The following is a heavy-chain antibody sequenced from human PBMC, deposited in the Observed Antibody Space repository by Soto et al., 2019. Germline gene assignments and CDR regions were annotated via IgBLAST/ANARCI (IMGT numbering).Heavy chain of an antibody. J-gene: IGHJ4*02. Sequence: QVQLVQSGAEVKKPGSSVKVSCKASGGTFSSYAIGWVRQAPGQVLEWMGGIIPIFGTANYAQKFQGRVTITADESTSTAYMELSSLRSEDTDVYYCARAHSGYYCAYFAYWGQGTLVTVSS. CDR3: ARAHSGYYCAYFAY. V-gene: IGHV1-69*01. CDR1: GGTFSSYA. D-gene: IGHD3-22*01. CDR2: IIPIFGTA.